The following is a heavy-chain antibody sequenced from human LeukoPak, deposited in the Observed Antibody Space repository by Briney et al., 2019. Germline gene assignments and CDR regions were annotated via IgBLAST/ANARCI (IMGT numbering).Heavy chain of an antibody. CDR3: AREYEVYSTFYYYGMDV. V-gene: IGHV3-74*01. J-gene: IGHJ6*02. CDR2: ISSDGSST. D-gene: IGHD4-11*01. Sequence: PGGPLRLSCAASGFTLSSYWMHWVRQVPGKGLVWVSRISSDGSSTDYADSVKGRFTISRDNAKNTVHLQMHSLRVDDTAIYYCAREYEVYSTFYYYGMDVWGQGTTVTVSS. CDR1: GFTLSSYW.